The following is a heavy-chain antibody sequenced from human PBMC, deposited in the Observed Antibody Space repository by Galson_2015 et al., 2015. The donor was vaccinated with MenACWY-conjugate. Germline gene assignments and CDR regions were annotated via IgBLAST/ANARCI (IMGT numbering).Heavy chain of an antibody. CDR3: ARGFGGNWYYFDY. CDR1: GGSITFYY. D-gene: IGHD1-1*01. CDR2: IYDSANT. J-gene: IGHJ4*02. V-gene: IGHV4-59*01. Sequence: SETLSLTCTVSGGSITFYYWSWIRQPPGKGLEWIGYIYDSANTKYNPSLKSRVTILVDTSKNQFSLKLSSVTAADTAVYYCARGFGGNWYYFDYWGQGTLVTVSS.